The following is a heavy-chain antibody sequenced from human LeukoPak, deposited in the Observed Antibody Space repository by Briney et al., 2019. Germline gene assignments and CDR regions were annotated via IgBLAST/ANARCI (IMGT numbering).Heavy chain of an antibody. Sequence: GGSLRLSCAASGFTFSSYAMYGVRQAPGKGLEWVSGITGSGAVTAYSDSVKGRFTISRDNSKNTLYLQINSLRAEDTAIYYCAKKYSSGWEFIDFWGQGTLVTVSS. CDR3: AKKYSSGWEFIDF. CDR2: ITGSGAVT. V-gene: IGHV3-23*01. D-gene: IGHD6-25*01. J-gene: IGHJ4*02. CDR1: GFTFSSYA.